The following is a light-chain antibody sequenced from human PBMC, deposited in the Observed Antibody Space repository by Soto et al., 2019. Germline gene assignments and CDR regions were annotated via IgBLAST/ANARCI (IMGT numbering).Light chain of an antibody. V-gene: IGLV2-14*01. Sequence: QSVLTQPASVSGSPGQSITISCTGTSSDVGGYNYVSWYQQHPGKAPKLMIYEVSNRPSGVSNRFSGPKSGNTASLTISGLQAEDEADYYCSSYTSSSTLMVFGTGTKVTVL. CDR3: SSYTSSSTLMV. CDR1: SSDVGGYNY. CDR2: EVS. J-gene: IGLJ1*01.